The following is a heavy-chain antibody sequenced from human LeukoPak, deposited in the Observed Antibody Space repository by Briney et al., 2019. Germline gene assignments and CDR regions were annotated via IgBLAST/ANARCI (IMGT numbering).Heavy chain of an antibody. CDR1: GFTFDDYA. Sequence: QPGGSLRPSCAASGFTFDDYAMHWVRQAPGKGLEWVSLISGDGGSTYYADPVKGRFTISRDNSKNSLYLQMNSLRTEDTALYYCAKDISFLGETTVTTVEDYWGQGTLVTVSS. D-gene: IGHD4-17*01. CDR2: ISGDGGST. V-gene: IGHV3-43*02. J-gene: IGHJ4*02. CDR3: AKDISFLGETTVTTVEDY.